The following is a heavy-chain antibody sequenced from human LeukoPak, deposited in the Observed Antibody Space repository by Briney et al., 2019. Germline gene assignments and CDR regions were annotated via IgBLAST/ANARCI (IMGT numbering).Heavy chain of an antibody. Sequence: PGGSLRLSCAASGFTFSSYAMHWVRQAPGKGLEWVAVISYDGSNKYYADSVKGRFTISRDNSQNTLYLQMNSLRAEDTAVYYCARVRLLWFGELPDVWGKGTTVTVSS. J-gene: IGHJ6*04. V-gene: IGHV3-30*04. CDR2: ISYDGSNK. CDR3: ARVRLLWFGELPDV. D-gene: IGHD3-10*01. CDR1: GFTFSSYA.